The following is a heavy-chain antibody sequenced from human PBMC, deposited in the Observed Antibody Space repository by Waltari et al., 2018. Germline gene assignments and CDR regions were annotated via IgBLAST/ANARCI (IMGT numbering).Heavy chain of an antibody. CDR3: AKDHLGSYYYGSGSYYPPDY. CDR2: IYSGGSST. Sequence: EMQLLESGGGLVQPGGSLRLSCAASGFTFSSYAMSWVRQAPGKGLGWVSVIYSGGSSTYYADSVKGRFTISRDNSKNTLYLQMNSLRAEDTAVYYCAKDHLGSYYYGSGSYYPPDYWGQGTLVTVSS. V-gene: IGHV3-23*03. J-gene: IGHJ4*02. CDR1: GFTFSSYA. D-gene: IGHD3-10*01.